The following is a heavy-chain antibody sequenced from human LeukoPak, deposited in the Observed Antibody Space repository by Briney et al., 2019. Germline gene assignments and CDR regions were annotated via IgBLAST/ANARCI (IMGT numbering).Heavy chain of an antibody. CDR2: INHGGST. Sequence: SETLSLTCAVYGGSFSGYYWSWVRQPPGKGLEWVGEINHGGSTNYNPSLKSRVTISRDTSKNQLSLKLSSVTAPDTAVYYCARGQIERRWYWFAPWGQGTLVTAPS. V-gene: IGHV4-34*01. D-gene: IGHD6-13*01. CDR3: ARGQIERRWYWFAP. CDR1: GGSFSGYY. J-gene: IGHJ5*02.